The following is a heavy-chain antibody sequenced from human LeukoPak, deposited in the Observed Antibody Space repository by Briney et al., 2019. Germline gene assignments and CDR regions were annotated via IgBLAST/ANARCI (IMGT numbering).Heavy chain of an antibody. Sequence: GGSQRLSCAASGFTFSSYDMNWVRQAPGKGLEWISHISRSSNTIYYADSVKGRFTTSRDNAKNSLYLQLNSLRAEDTAVYYCAELGITMIGGVWGKGTTVTISS. CDR1: GFTFSSYD. CDR3: AELGITMIGGV. V-gene: IGHV3-48*01. D-gene: IGHD3-10*02. J-gene: IGHJ6*04. CDR2: ISRSSNTI.